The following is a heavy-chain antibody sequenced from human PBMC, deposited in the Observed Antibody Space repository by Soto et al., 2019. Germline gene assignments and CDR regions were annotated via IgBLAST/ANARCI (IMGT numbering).Heavy chain of an antibody. CDR3: ARGTLTFGGVIESFDY. J-gene: IGHJ4*02. CDR2: IYYSGST. Sequence: QVQLQESGPGLVKPSETLSLTCTVSGGSISSYYWSWIRQPPGKGLEWIGYIYYSGSTNYNPSLKSRVTISVDTSKNQFSLKLSSVTAADTAVYYCARGTLTFGGVIESFDYWGQGTLVTVSS. CDR1: GGSISSYY. V-gene: IGHV4-59*01. D-gene: IGHD3-16*02.